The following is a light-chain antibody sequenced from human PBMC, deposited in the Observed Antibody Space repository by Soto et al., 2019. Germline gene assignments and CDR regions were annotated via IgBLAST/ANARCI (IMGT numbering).Light chain of an antibody. J-gene: IGLJ1*01. CDR2: DVS. CDR1: SSDVGGYNY. CDR3: QSYDNSLSGFYV. Sequence: QSVLTQPRSVSGSPGQSVTISCTGTSSDVGGYNYVSWYQQHPGKAPKLMIYDVSKRPSGVPDRFSGSKSGNTASLTISGLQAEDEADYYCQSYDNSLSGFYVFGTGTKVTV. V-gene: IGLV2-11*01.